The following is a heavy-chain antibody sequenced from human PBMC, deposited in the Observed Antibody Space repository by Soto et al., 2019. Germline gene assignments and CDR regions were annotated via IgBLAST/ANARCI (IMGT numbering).Heavy chain of an antibody. CDR2: ISAYNGNT. D-gene: IGHD3-3*01. CDR1: GYTFTSYG. Sequence: GASVKVSCKASGYTFTSYGISWVRQAPGQGLEWMGWISAYNGNTNYAQKLQGRVTMTTDTSTSTAYMELRSLRSDDTAVYYCARVRHDFWSGYDYLNYYYGMDVWGQGTTVTVSS. CDR3: ARVRHDFWSGYDYLNYYYGMDV. V-gene: IGHV1-18*01. J-gene: IGHJ6*02.